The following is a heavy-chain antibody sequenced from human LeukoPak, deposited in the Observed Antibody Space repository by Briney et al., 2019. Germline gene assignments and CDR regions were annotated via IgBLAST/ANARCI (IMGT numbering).Heavy chain of an antibody. J-gene: IGHJ3*02. CDR3: ARGDYDYVWGSLGGAFDI. Sequence: SQTLSLTCAISGDSVSSNSAAWNWIRQSPSRGLEWLGRTYYRSKWYNDYAVSVKSRITINPDTSKNQFSLQVNSVTPEDTAVYYCARGDYDYVWGSLGGAFDIWGQGTMVTVSS. V-gene: IGHV6-1*01. D-gene: IGHD3-16*01. CDR1: GDSVSSNSAA. CDR2: TYYRSKWYN.